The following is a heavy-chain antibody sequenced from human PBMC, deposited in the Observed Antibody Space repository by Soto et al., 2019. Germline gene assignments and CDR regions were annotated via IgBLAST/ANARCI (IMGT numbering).Heavy chain of an antibody. J-gene: IGHJ4*02. Sequence: QIQLVESGGDVVQPEKSLRLSCAASGFNFGFFGMHWVRQAPGKGLEWVAFISGDGINTQYADSVRGRFTLSRDYSRKTMYPQMDSLRDEDTALYYCARGNLSFDFDSWGLGTLVTVSS. V-gene: IGHV3-30*03. CDR2: ISGDGINT. D-gene: IGHD1-26*01. CDR3: ARGNLSFDFDS. CDR1: GFNFGFFG.